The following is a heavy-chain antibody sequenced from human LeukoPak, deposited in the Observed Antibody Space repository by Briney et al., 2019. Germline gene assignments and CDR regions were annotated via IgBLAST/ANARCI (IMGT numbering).Heavy chain of an antibody. V-gene: IGHV4-39*07. CDR3: ASDSSGLYYFDY. D-gene: IGHD3-22*01. CDR1: GDSISSSSYY. J-gene: IGHJ4*02. CDR2: INHSGST. Sequence: PSETLSLTCTVSGDSISSSSYYWGWIRQPPGKGLEWIGEINHSGSTNYNPSLKSRVTISVDTSKNQFSLKLSSVTAADTAVYYCASDSSGLYYFDYWGQGTLVTVSS.